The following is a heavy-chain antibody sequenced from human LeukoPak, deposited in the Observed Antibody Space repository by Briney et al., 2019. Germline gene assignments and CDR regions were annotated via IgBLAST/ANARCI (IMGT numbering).Heavy chain of an antibody. D-gene: IGHD6-13*01. CDR3: ARRVSSSWKGDYFDY. J-gene: IGHJ4*02. Sequence: PSETLSLTCTVSGGSMSSYYWSWLRQPGGKGVEWIGRIYTSGSTNYHPSLKSRVTMSVDTSKNQFSLKRGSVAAADAAVYYCARRVSSSWKGDYFDYWGQGTLVTVSS. V-gene: IGHV4-4*07. CDR2: IYTSGST. CDR1: GGSMSSYY.